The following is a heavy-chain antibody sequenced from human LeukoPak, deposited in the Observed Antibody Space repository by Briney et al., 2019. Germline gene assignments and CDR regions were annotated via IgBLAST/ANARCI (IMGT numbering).Heavy chain of an antibody. CDR3: AKDLYSSSRSPYFDY. D-gene: IGHD6-6*01. J-gene: IGHJ4*02. Sequence: GGSLRLSCAASGFTFSSSWMTWVRQAPGKELEWVAIIKPDGSDKSYVGSVKGRFTISRDNAKNSLYLQMNSLRAEDMALYYCAKDLYSSSRSPYFDYWGQGTLVTVSS. CDR1: GFTFSSSW. CDR2: IKPDGSDK. V-gene: IGHV3-7*03.